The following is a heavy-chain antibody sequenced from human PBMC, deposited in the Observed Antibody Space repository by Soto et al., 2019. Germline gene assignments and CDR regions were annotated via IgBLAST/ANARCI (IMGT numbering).Heavy chain of an antibody. D-gene: IGHD5-18*01. CDR3: ARGSTQLWFRYYFDY. CDR2: IIPIFGTA. J-gene: IGHJ4*02. CDR1: GGTFSSYA. Sequence: GASVKVSCKASGGTFSSYAISWVRQAPGQGLEWMGGIIPIFGTANYAQKFQGRVTITADESTSTAYMELSSLRSEDTAVYYCARGSTQLWFRYYFDYWGQGTLVTVSS. V-gene: IGHV1-69*13.